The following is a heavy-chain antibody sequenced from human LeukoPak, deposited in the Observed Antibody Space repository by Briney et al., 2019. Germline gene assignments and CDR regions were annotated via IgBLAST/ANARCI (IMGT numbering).Heavy chain of an antibody. J-gene: IGHJ4*02. CDR2: IWFDGSNK. CDR3: ARAGSSGFYNYFDY. CDR1: GFSFSSYG. V-gene: IGHV3-33*01. D-gene: IGHD6-19*01. Sequence: GGSLRLSCAASGFSFSSYGMHWVRQAPGKGLEWVAAIWFDGSNKYYADSVKGRFTISRDNSKNTLYLQMNSLRAEDTAVYYCARAGSSGFYNYFDYWGQGTLVTVSS.